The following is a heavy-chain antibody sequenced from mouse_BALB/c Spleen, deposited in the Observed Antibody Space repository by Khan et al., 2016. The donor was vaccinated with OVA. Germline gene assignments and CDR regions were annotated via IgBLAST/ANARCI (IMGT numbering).Heavy chain of an antibody. Sequence: EVELVESGGGLVKPGGSLKLSCVASGFTFSSYAMSWVRQTPEKRLEWVATISSSGNYTYYPDSVKGRFTISRDNAKNTLYLQLSSLRSEDTAMYYCARPPSTTDVATSYWFFDVWGAGTTVTVSS. J-gene: IGHJ1*01. V-gene: IGHV5-9-3*01. CDR3: ARPPSTTDVATSYWFFDV. CDR2: ISSSGNYT. CDR1: GFTFSSYA. D-gene: IGHD1-1*01.